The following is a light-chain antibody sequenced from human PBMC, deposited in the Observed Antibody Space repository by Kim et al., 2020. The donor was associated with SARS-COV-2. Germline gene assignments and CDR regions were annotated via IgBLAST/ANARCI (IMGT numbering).Light chain of an antibody. CDR3: CSYAGSFV. CDR1: SSDVGSYNL. V-gene: IGLV2-23*02. CDR2: EVS. Sequence: QSALTQPASVSGSPGQSITISCTGTSSDVGSYNLVSWYQQHPGKAPKLMIYEVSKRPSGVSNRFSGSKSCNTASLTIAGLQAEDEADYYCCSYAGSFVFGTGTKVTVL. J-gene: IGLJ1*01.